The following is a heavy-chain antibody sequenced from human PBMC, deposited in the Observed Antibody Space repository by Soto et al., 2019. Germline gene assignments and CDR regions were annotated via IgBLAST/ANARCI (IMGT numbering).Heavy chain of an antibody. D-gene: IGHD3-22*01. CDR1: GFTFSSYG. CDR3: ARGGPYYYDSSGYFDY. V-gene: IGHV3-33*01. J-gene: IGHJ4*02. CDR2: IWYDGSNK. Sequence: VQLLESGGGVVQPGRSLRLSCAASGFTFSSYGMHWVRQAPGKGLEWVAVIWYDGSNKYYADSVKGRFTISRDNSKNTLYLQMNSLRAEDTAVYYCARGGPYYYDSSGYFDYWGQGTLVTVSS.